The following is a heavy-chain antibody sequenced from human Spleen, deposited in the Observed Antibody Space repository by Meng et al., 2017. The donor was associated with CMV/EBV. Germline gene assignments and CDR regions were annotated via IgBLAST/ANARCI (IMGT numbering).Heavy chain of an antibody. CDR1: GGSISGYY. J-gene: IGHJ4*02. Sequence: ESLKISCTVSGGSISGYYWSWIRQPPGKGLEWIGYLYYSGSTYYNPSLMSRVTMSVDTSKNQFSLRLSSVTAADTAVYYCARGSSWYFYWGQGTLVTVSS. D-gene: IGHD6-13*01. CDR2: LYYSGST. V-gene: IGHV4-59*01. CDR3: ARGSSWYFY.